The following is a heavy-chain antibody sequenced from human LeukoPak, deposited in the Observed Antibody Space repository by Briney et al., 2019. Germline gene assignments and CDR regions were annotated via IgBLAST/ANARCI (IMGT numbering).Heavy chain of an antibody. D-gene: IGHD3-3*01. Sequence: GGSLRLSCAASGSTFSSYGMHWVRQAPGKGLEWVAFIRYDGSNKYYADSVKGRFTISRDNSKNTLYLQMNSLRAEDTAVYYCAKTYYDFWSGYWDAFDIWGQGTMVTVSS. CDR1: GSTFSSYG. CDR2: IRYDGSNK. V-gene: IGHV3-30*02. CDR3: AKTYYDFWSGYWDAFDI. J-gene: IGHJ3*02.